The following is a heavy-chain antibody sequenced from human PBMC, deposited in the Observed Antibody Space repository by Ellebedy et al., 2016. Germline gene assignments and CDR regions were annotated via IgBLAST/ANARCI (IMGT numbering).Heavy chain of an antibody. CDR3: AKDYREHIVVETAIPR. D-gene: IGHD2-21*02. J-gene: IGHJ4*02. Sequence: GGSLRLSCAASGITFSSYWMSWVRPAPGKGLEWVANIKQDGSEKYYVDSVKGRFTISRDNAKNLMYLQMNSLRAEDTAVYYCAKDYREHIVVETAIPRWGQGTLVTVSS. CDR2: IKQDGSEK. V-gene: IGHV3-7*03. CDR1: GITFSSYW.